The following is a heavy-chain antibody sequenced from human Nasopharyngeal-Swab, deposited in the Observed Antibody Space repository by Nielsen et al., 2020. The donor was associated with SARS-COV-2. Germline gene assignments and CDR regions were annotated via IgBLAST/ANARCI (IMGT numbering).Heavy chain of an antibody. Sequence: ASVKVSCKASGYTFTSYGINWVRQATGQGLEWMGWMNPNSGNTGYAQKFQGRVTMTRNTSISTAYMELSSLRSEDTAVYYCARSRRSNYYGSGSYYNIKTDAFDIWGQGTMVTVSS. CDR3: ARSRRSNYYGSGSYYNIKTDAFDI. CDR1: GYTFTSYG. J-gene: IGHJ3*02. D-gene: IGHD3-10*01. V-gene: IGHV1-8*02. CDR2: MNPNSGNT.